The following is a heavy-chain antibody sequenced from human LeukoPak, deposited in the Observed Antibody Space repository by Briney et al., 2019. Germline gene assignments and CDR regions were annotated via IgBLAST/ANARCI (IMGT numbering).Heavy chain of an antibody. CDR3: ARGSSAARRILSSVGRYPGAFDI. Sequence: GGSLRLSCAASGFSFSAFGMSWVRQAPGKGLEWVAVISYDGSNKYYADSVKGRFTISRDNSKNTLYLQMNSLRAEDTAVYYCARGSSAARRILSSVGRYPGAFDIRGQGTMVTVSS. CDR2: ISYDGSNK. D-gene: IGHD6-6*01. CDR1: GFSFSAFG. V-gene: IGHV3-30*03. J-gene: IGHJ3*02.